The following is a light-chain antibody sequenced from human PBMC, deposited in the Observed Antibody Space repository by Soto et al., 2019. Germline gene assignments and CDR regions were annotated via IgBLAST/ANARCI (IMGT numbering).Light chain of an antibody. V-gene: IGKV3-15*01. J-gene: IGKJ1*01. CDR1: QSVTYN. CDR3: QQYNDWRWT. CDR2: GAS. Sequence: ETLMTQSPATLYASPGERVTLSCRATQSVTYNLAWYQQKPGPAPGLLIYGASTRATGIPARFSGRGSGTEFSLTITSLQSEDFAVYYCQQYNDWRWTFGQGTKVDI.